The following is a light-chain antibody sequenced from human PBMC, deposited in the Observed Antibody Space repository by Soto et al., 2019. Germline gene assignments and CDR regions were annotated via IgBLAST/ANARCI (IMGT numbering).Light chain of an antibody. CDR2: DAS. V-gene: IGKV1-5*01. CDR3: QQYYSYSLT. CDR1: QTISSW. J-gene: IGKJ1*01. Sequence: DIKMTLSPSTLSGSVGDRVTITCRASQTISSWLAWYQQKPGKAPKLLIYDASSLQTGVPSRFSGSGSGTEFTLTIISLQPDDFATYYCQQYYSYSLTFGQGTMVDI.